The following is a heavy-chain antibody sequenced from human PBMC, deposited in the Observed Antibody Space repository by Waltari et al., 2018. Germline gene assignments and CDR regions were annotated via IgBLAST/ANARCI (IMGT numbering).Heavy chain of an antibody. J-gene: IGHJ5*02. CDR1: GFSLSTSGVG. CDR3: AHSTGYDSWNWFDP. D-gene: IGHD5-12*01. V-gene: IGHV2-5*01. Sequence: QITLKESGPTLVKPTQTLTLTCTFSGFSLSTSGVGVGWIRQPPGKALEWLALIYWNDDKRYSPSLKSRLTITKDTAKNQVVLTMTNMDPVDTATYYCAHSTGYDSWNWFDPWGQGTLVTVSS. CDR2: IYWNDDK.